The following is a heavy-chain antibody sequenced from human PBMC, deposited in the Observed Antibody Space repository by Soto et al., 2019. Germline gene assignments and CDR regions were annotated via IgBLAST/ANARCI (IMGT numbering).Heavy chain of an antibody. CDR2: IFPLTDIP. V-gene: IGHV1-69*02. J-gene: IGHJ4*02. CDR3: ARGPLVGLNYCES. Sequence: QVQLVQSGTEVKKPGSSVKVSCKASGGTFRNYPINWVRQAPGQGLEWMGSIFPLTDIPDYAQNFQARRTISADKSTSTADMELSSLTSDDTARYFCARGPLVGLNYCESWGQGTLVTVSS. CDR1: GGTFRNYP. D-gene: IGHD3-16*01.